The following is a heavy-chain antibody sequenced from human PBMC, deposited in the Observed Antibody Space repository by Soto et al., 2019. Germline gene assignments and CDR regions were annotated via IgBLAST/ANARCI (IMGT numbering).Heavy chain of an antibody. J-gene: IGHJ4*02. CDR3: ARGNVGYYDILTGYSSGHFDY. CDR2: IYYSGST. Sequence: PSETLSLTCTVSGGSISSGGYYWSWIRQHPGKGLEWIGYIYYSGSTYYNPSLKSRVTISVDTSKNQFSLKLSSVTAADTAVYYCARGNVGYYDILTGYSSGHFDYWGQGTLVTVSS. V-gene: IGHV4-31*03. D-gene: IGHD3-9*01. CDR1: GGSISSGGYY.